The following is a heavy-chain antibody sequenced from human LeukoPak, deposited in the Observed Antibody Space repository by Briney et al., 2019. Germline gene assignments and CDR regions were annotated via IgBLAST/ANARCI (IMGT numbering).Heavy chain of an antibody. D-gene: IGHD4-17*01. CDR2: ISYDGSNK. Sequence: GGSLRLSCAASGSTFSSYGMHWVRQAPGKGLEWVAVISYDGSNKYYADSVKGRFTISRDNSKNTLYLQMNSLRAEDTAVYYCAKVQGDYGDYVGYFQHWGQGTLVTVSS. CDR3: AKVQGDYGDYVGYFQH. CDR1: GSTFSSYG. J-gene: IGHJ1*01. V-gene: IGHV3-30*18.